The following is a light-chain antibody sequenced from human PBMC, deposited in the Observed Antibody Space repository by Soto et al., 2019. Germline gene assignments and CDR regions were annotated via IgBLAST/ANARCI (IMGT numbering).Light chain of an antibody. V-gene: IGKV1-5*01. CDR2: DAS. CDR1: QNIRSR. CDR3: QHFNSYTWT. Sequence: DFQMTQSPSTLSSSLGDSVTITCRVSQNIRSRLAWFLQKICKALKLLIYDASSLESGVPQRVSGGGAGTELNLTISSLQPDDCATYYCQHFNSYTWTCGQGTKVDI. J-gene: IGKJ1*01.